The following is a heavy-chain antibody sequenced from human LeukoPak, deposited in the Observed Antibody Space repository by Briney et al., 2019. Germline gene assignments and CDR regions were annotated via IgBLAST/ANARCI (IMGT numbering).Heavy chain of an antibody. D-gene: IGHD3-3*01. CDR2: INHRGST. CDR1: GGSFSDYY. Sequence: SETLSLTCAVYGGSFSDYYWTWIRQPPGKGLEWIGEINHRGSTNYNPSLKSRVTISVDTSKNQFSLKLSSVTAADTAVYYCAREWFPTAVWGQGTTVTVSS. CDR3: AREWFPTAV. J-gene: IGHJ6*02. V-gene: IGHV4-34*01.